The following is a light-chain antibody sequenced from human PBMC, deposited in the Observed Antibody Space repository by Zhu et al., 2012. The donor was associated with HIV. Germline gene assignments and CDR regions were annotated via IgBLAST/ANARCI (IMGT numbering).Light chain of an antibody. Sequence: DIQMIQSPSTLSASVGDRVTITCRATQNIGRNLARYQQKPGEAPKALIYKASNLESGVPSRFSGSGSGAEFTLTISSLQPDDLATYYCQQYETYPLTFGQGTRLGIK. CDR3: QQYETYPLT. CDR2: KAS. CDR1: QNIGRN. J-gene: IGKJ5*01. V-gene: IGKV1-5*03.